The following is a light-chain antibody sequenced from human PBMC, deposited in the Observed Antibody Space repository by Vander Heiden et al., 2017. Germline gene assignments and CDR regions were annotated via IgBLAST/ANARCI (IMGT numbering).Light chain of an antibody. V-gene: IGLV3-1*01. CDR1: KLGDKY. Sequence: SYDLTQPPSVSVSPEQTATITCSGHKLGDKYTSWYQQKPGPSPLLVIYQDSKRPSGIPERFSASSSSDTATLTVSETQPLDAADYFCQAWDSNTAVFGGGTKLTVL. J-gene: IGLJ2*01. CDR3: QAWDSNTAV. CDR2: QDS.